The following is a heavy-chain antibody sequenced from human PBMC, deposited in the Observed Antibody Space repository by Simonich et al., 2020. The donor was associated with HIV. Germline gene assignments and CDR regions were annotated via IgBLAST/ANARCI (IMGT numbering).Heavy chain of an antibody. CDR2: VNYSGST. D-gene: IGHD3-9*01. J-gene: IGHJ4*02. Sequence: QVHLQQWGAGLLKPSETLSLTCAVYGGSLSIDHWSCIRQSPGKGLEWIGEVNYSGSTRYNPSLKSRVIISVDTSKNHFSLKLSSVTAADTAVYYCARVSSLTYYDILTGYSPDYWGQGTLVTVSS. V-gene: IGHV4-34*01. CDR3: ARVSSLTYYDILTGYSPDY. CDR1: GGSLSIDH.